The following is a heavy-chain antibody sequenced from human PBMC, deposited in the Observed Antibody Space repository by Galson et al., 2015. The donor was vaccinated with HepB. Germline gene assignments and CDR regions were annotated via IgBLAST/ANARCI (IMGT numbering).Heavy chain of an antibody. Sequence: SLRLSCAASGFSFSDYWMTWVRQAPGKGLEWVANIKYEGTEKNFVDSVKGRFAISRDDAKNLVYLQMDNLRDEDTAVYFCAREAGRGMDVWGQGITVTVSS. J-gene: IGHJ6*02. V-gene: IGHV3-7*01. CDR2: IKYEGTEK. CDR1: GFSFSDYW. D-gene: IGHD1-14*01. CDR3: AREAGRGMDV.